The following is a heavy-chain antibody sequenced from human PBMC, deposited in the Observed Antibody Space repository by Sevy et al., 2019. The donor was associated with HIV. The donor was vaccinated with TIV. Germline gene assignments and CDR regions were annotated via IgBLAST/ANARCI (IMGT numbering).Heavy chain of an antibody. D-gene: IGHD2-21*02. CDR1: GGSISSSSYY. Sequence: SETLSLTCTVSGGSISSSSYYWDWIRQPPGKGLEWIGSIYYSGSTYYNPSLKSRVTISVDTSKNQFSLKLSSVTAADTAVYYCARRPSYCGGDCSKENWFDPWGQGTLVTVSS. CDR2: IYYSGST. CDR3: ARRPSYCGGDCSKENWFDP. J-gene: IGHJ5*02. V-gene: IGHV4-39*01.